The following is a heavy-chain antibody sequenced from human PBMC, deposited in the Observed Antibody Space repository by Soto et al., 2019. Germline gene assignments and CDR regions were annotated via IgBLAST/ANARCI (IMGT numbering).Heavy chain of an antibody. CDR1: GGSISSYY. Sequence: SETLSLTCTVSGGSISSYYWSWIRQPPGKGLEWIGYIYYSGSTNYNPSLKSRVTISVDTSKNQFSLKLGSVTAADTAVYYCGRGGGSYGSGSYSRPRPWFDPWGQGTLVTVSS. V-gene: IGHV4-59*01. D-gene: IGHD3-10*01. CDR3: GRGGGSYGSGSYSRPRPWFDP. J-gene: IGHJ5*02. CDR2: IYYSGST.